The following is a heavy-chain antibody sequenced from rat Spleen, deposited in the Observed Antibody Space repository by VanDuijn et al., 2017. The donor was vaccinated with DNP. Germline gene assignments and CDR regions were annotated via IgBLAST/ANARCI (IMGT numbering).Heavy chain of an antibody. V-gene: IGHV5S23*01. J-gene: IGHJ2*01. CDR2: ISPSGGST. CDR3: ARGNYPGINTFDH. D-gene: IGHD1-4*01. Sequence: EVQLVESGGGLVQPGRSLKLSCAASGFTFSNYDMAWVRQAPTKGLEWVASISPSGGSTYYRDSVKGRFTVSRDNAEGTLYLQINSLRSEDMATYYCARGNYPGINTFDHWGQGVMVTVSS. CDR1: GFTFSNYD.